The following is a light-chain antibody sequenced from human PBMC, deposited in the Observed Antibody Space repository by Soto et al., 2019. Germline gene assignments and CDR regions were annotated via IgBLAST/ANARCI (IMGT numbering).Light chain of an antibody. Sequence: DIVMTQSPDSLAVSLGERATINCKSSQSVLYSSNNKNYLAWYQQKPGQPPKLLIYLASTRESGVPDRFSGSRSGTKFTLTISSLEAEDGAVYYCQQYYSTPRTFGQGTKVEIK. CDR3: QQYYSTPRT. J-gene: IGKJ1*01. CDR1: QSVLYSSNNKNY. CDR2: LAS. V-gene: IGKV4-1*01.